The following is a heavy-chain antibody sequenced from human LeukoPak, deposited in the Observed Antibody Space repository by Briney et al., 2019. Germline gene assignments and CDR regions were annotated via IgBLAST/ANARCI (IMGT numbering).Heavy chain of an antibody. CDR1: GGTFSSYA. CDR2: IIPIFGTA. D-gene: IGHD6-13*01. CDR3: ARMAAYSSSWYSHYYYYMDV. V-gene: IGHV1-69*06. J-gene: IGHJ6*03. Sequence: SVKVSCKASGGTFSSYAISWVRQAPGQGLEWMGGIIPIFGTANYAQKFQGRVTITADKSTSTAYMELSSLRSEDTAVYYCARMAAYSSSWYSHYYYYMDVWGKGTTVTVSS.